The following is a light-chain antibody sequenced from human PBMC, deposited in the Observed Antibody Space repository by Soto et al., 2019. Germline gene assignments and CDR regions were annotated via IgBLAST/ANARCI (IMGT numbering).Light chain of an antibody. Sequence: EIVLTQSPATLSLSPGERATLSGRASQSVSSYLAWYQQKPGQAPRLLIYDASNRATGISARFSGSGSGTDFTLTISSLEPEDFAVYSCQQRSKWPPEVTFGQGTRLEIK. CDR3: QQRSKWPPEVT. J-gene: IGKJ5*01. V-gene: IGKV3-11*01. CDR1: QSVSSY. CDR2: DAS.